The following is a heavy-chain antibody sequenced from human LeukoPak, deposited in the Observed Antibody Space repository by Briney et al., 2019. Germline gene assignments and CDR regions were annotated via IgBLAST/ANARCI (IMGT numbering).Heavy chain of an antibody. V-gene: IGHV3-23*01. CDR2: ISGSGGST. CDR3: AKATYSSSWYYFDY. D-gene: IGHD6-13*01. Sequence: PGGSLRLSCAASGFTFDTYAMTWVRQAPGKGLEWVSAISGSGGSTYYADSVKGRFTISRDNSNNTLYLRMNSLRAEDTAVYYCAKATYSSSWYYFDYWGQGALVTVSS. J-gene: IGHJ4*02. CDR1: GFTFDTYA.